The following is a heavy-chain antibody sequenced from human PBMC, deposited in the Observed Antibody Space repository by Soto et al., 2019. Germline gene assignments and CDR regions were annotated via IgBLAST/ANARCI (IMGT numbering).Heavy chain of an antibody. D-gene: IGHD2-2*01. Sequence: DSLKICRRGFVYTFTTFWISLVRQGAWEGLEWMVRIDPGDTYATYSPAFQGHVTISADKATSTAYLQWSSLKASDTAMYFCARIYCTTTTCDSWFDPGGQGTLVTGSA. CDR1: VYTFTTFW. CDR2: IDPGDTYA. V-gene: IGHV5-10-1*01. J-gene: IGHJ5*02. CDR3: ARIYCTTTTCDSWFDP.